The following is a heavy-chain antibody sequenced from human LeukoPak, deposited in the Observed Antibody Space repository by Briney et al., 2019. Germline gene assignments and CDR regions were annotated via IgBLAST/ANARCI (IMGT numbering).Heavy chain of an antibody. J-gene: IGHJ3*02. Sequence: SETLSLTCTVSHGSIRSYYWSWIRQPPGKGLEWIGDIFYSGSTNYNPSLKSRVTISVDTSKTHFSLRLNSVTAADTAVYYCARALYDTHAFDIWGQGTMVTVSS. D-gene: IGHD3-22*01. V-gene: IGHV4-59*01. CDR1: HGSIRSYY. CDR2: IFYSGST. CDR3: ARALYDTHAFDI.